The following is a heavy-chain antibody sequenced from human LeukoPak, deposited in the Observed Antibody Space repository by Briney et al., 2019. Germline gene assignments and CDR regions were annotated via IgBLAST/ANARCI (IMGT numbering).Heavy chain of an antibody. J-gene: IGHJ3*02. V-gene: IGHV4-34*01. CDR3: ARGGTRGYSYGYWADGAFDI. CDR1: GGSFSGYY. Sequence: SETLSLTCAVYGGSFSGYYWSWIRQPPGKGLEWIGEINHSGSTNYNPSLKSRVTISVDTSKNQFSLKLSSVTAADTAVYYCARGGTRGYSYGYWADGAFDIWGQGTMVTVSS. D-gene: IGHD5-18*01. CDR2: INHSGST.